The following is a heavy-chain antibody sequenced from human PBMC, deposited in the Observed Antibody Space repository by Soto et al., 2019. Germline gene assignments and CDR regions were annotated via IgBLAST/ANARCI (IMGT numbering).Heavy chain of an antibody. CDR2: ISAYNGNT. J-gene: IGHJ3*02. V-gene: IGHV1-18*01. D-gene: IGHD3-10*01. CDR3: ARGTMVRGGPIGAFDI. Sequence: ASVKVSCKASGYTFTSYGISWVRQAPGQGLEWMGWISAYNGNTNYAQKLKGRVTMTTDTSTSTAYMELRSLRAEDTAVYYCARGTMVRGGPIGAFDIWGQGTMVTVSS. CDR1: GYTFTSYG.